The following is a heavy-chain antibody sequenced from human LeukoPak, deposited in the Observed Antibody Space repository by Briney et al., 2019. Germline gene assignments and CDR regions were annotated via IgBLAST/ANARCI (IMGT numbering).Heavy chain of an antibody. CDR3: ARGTPANRYYYGSGSYYGRHWFDP. CDR2: IYYSGST. CDR1: GGSISSGGYY. V-gene: IGHV4-31*03. Sequence: SQTLSLTCTVSGGSISSGGYYWRWIRQHPGKGLEWIGYIYYSGSTYYNPSLKSRVTISVDTSKNQFSLKLSSVTAADTAVYYCARGTPANRYYYGSGSYYGRHWFDPWGQGTLVTVSS. D-gene: IGHD3-10*01. J-gene: IGHJ5*02.